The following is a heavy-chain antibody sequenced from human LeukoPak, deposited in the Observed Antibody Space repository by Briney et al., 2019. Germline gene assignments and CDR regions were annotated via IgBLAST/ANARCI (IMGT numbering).Heavy chain of an antibody. D-gene: IGHD1-26*01. Sequence: SGGSLRPSCAAAGFIFSGYAMTWVRQAPGKGLEWVAGISYDGSNKYYADSVKGRLTISTDNSKNTLYLQVNSLRAEDTAVFYCARGGWELLVFAEYCQHWGQGTLVTVPS. CDR2: ISYDGSNK. J-gene: IGHJ1*01. CDR1: GFIFSGYA. V-gene: IGHV3-30*04. CDR3: ARGGWELLVFAEYCQH.